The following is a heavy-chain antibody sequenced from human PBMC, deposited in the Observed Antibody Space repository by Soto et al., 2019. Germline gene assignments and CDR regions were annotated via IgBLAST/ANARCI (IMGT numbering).Heavy chain of an antibody. CDR2: VIPNLGVT. J-gene: IGHJ4*01. CDR3: ARDKGYCSDTSCPDFDY. V-gene: IGHV1-69*08. D-gene: IGHD2-15*01. Sequence: QVQLLQSGAEVKKPGSSVKVSCTASGGTLSSYTFSWVRHAPGQWLEWMGRVIPNLGVTNYAKKFQCRFTIVVDTSTSTAYMELNSLRYEDTAVYYCARDKGYCSDTSCPDFDYWGHGTLVNVSS. CDR1: GGTLSSYT.